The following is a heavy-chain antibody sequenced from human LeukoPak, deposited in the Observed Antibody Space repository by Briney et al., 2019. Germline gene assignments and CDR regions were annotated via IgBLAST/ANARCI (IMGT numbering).Heavy chain of an antibody. CDR2: IYPGDSDT. CDR1: GYSFTSYW. J-gene: IGHJ5*02. V-gene: IGHV5-51*01. Sequence: GESLKISWKGSGYSFTSYWIGWVRQMPGKGLEWMGIIYPGDSDTRYNPSFQGQVTISADKSISTAYLQWSSLKASDTAMYYCARNYYDTSDSAYNWFDPWGQGTLVTVSS. D-gene: IGHD3-22*01. CDR3: ARNYYDTSDSAYNWFDP.